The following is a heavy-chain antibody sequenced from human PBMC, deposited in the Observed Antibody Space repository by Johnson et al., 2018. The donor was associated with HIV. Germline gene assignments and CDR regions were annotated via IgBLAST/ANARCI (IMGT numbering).Heavy chain of an antibody. V-gene: IGHV3-30-3*01. Sequence: QVHLVESGGGVVQPGRSLRLSCAASGFTFSRYAMHWVRQAPGKGLEWVAVISYDGSNKYYADSVKGRFPISRDNSKNTLYLQMNSLRAEDTAVYYCATDMRGYGGDGAFDIWGQGTMVTVSS. CDR3: ATDMRGYGGDGAFDI. CDR2: ISYDGSNK. CDR1: GFTFSRYA. D-gene: IGHD5-12*01. J-gene: IGHJ3*02.